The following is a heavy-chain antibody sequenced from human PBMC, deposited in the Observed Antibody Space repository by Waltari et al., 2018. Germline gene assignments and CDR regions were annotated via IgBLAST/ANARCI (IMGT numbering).Heavy chain of an antibody. V-gene: IGHV4-34*02. CDR1: GGTFTGYF. J-gene: IGHJ4*02. CDR2: VDHTGKV. Sequence: QVQLQQWGGLLKPPGTLSLSCAVYGGTFTGYFWSWIRQSPGGGLEWIGEVDHTGKVNYNPSLKSRFTISVDTSKNQFSLKTSSLIAADTATYYCARGFVLNYYDSSSYYFDGWSQGTLATVSS. D-gene: IGHD3-22*01. CDR3: ARGFVLNYYDSSSYYFDG.